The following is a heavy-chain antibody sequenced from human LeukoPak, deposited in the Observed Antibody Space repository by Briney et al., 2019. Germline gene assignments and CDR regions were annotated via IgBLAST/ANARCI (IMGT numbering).Heavy chain of an antibody. V-gene: IGHV3-48*03. J-gene: IGHJ4*02. CDR1: GFTFSNYE. CDR3: ARESPTGTTTALDY. D-gene: IGHD1-1*01. Sequence: GGSLRLSCAASGFTFSNYEINWVRQAPGKGLEWVSYISNGGSTTYYADSVKGRFTISRDNAKNSLYLEMHSLRAEDTAVYYCARESPTGTTTALDYWGQGTLVTVSS. CDR2: ISNGGSTT.